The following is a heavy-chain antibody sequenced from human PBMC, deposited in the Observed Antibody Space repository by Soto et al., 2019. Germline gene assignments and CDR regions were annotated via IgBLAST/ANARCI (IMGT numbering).Heavy chain of an antibody. Sequence: HPGGSLRLSCSAAGFTFTSYAVSWVRQAPGKGLEWVALISAPGVGTYYADSVKGRFTISRDNSKNTVYLQMDSLRAEDTALYYCAKDRRAGGNYGSYFEYWGQGTPATVSS. CDR1: GFTFTSYA. CDR3: AKDRRAGGNYGSYFEY. J-gene: IGHJ4*02. D-gene: IGHD4-17*01. V-gene: IGHV3-23*01. CDR2: ISAPGVGT.